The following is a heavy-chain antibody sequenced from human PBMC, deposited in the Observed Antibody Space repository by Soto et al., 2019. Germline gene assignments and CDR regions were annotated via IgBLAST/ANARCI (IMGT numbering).Heavy chain of an antibody. V-gene: IGHV4-39*01. CDR1: GGSISSSSYY. CDR2: IYYSGST. Sequence: PSETLSLTCTVSGGSISSSSYYWGWIRQPPGKGLEWIGSIYYSGSTYYNPSLKSRVTISVDTSKNQFSLKLSSVTAADTAVYYCARLSLRYYDFWSGYPGPFDYWGQGTLVTVSS. J-gene: IGHJ4*02. CDR3: ARLSLRYYDFWSGYPGPFDY. D-gene: IGHD3-3*01.